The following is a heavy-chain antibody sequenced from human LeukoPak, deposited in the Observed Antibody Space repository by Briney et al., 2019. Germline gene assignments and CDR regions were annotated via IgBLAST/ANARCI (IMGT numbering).Heavy chain of an antibody. D-gene: IGHD6-13*01. J-gene: IGHJ4*02. Sequence: SETLSLTCAVYGGSFSGYYWSWIRQPPGKGLEWIGEINHSGSTNYNPSLKSRVTISVDTSKNQFSLKLSSVAAADTAVYYCARGATRLSYSSSWYVRISYYFDYWSQGTLVTVSS. CDR1: GGSFSGYY. CDR3: ARGATRLSYSSSWYVRISYYFDY. V-gene: IGHV4-34*01. CDR2: INHSGST.